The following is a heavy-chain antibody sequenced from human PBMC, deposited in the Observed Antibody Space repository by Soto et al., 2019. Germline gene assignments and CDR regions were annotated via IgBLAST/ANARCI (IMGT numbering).Heavy chain of an antibody. J-gene: IGHJ4*02. CDR1: GGSISSGGYY. V-gene: IGHV4-31*03. D-gene: IGHD4-17*01. CDR2: IYYSGST. Sequence: ASETLSLTCTVSGGSISSGGYYWSWIRQHPGKGLEWIGYIYYSGSTYYNPSLKSRVTISVDTSKNQFPLKLSSVTAADTAVYYCACFPDYGDYSYWGQGTLVTVSS. CDR3: ACFPDYGDYSY.